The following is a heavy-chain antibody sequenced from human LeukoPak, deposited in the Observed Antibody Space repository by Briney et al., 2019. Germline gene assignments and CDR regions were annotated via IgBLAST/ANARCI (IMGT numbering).Heavy chain of an antibody. Sequence: GASVKVSCKASGYTFTSYYMHWVRQAPGQGLEWMGWISAYNGNTNYAQKLQGRVTMTTDTSTSTAYMELRSLRSDDTAVYYCARDSPDYYDSSGDMTLDYWGQGTLVTVSS. CDR2: ISAYNGNT. CDR3: ARDSPDYYDSSGDMTLDY. CDR1: GYTFTSYY. D-gene: IGHD3-22*01. V-gene: IGHV1-18*04. J-gene: IGHJ4*02.